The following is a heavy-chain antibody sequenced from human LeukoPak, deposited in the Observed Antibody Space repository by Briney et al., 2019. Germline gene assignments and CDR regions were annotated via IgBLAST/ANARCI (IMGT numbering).Heavy chain of an antibody. V-gene: IGHV3-23*01. Sequence: TGGSLRLSCAASAFTFRSYAMSWVRQAGGKGLEWVSGISGSGGSTYYAASVKGRFTISRDNSKNTVFLQMNSLRAEDTAVYYCAKDLKTLDAFAIWGQGTMVTVSS. CDR3: AKDLKTLDAFAI. J-gene: IGHJ3*02. CDR1: AFTFRSYA. CDR2: ISGSGGST.